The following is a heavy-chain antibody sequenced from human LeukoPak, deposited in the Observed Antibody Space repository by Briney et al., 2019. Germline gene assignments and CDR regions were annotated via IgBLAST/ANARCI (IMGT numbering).Heavy chain of an antibody. Sequence: PGGSLRLSCAVSGFTFRKDGMSGGRQAPGKGLEWVSAITGSGGDTSYADSVKGRFTISRDNSKDTLYMQMKSLRAEDTAVYYCANAIRSEDSCFSDYWGQGTLVTVSS. J-gene: IGHJ4*02. V-gene: IGHV3-23*01. CDR1: GFTFRKDG. CDR2: ITGSGGDT. D-gene: IGHD2-2*01. CDR3: ANAIRSEDSCFSDY.